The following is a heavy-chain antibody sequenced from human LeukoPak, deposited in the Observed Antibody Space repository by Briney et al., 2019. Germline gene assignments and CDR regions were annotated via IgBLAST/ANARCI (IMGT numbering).Heavy chain of an antibody. V-gene: IGHV3-33*01. Sequence: GGSLRLSCAASGFTFSSYGMHWVRQAPGKGLEWVAVIWYDGSNKYYADSVKGRSTIPRDNSKNTLYLQMNSLRAEDTAVYYCAISVAGPATFDYWGQGTLVTVSS. CDR2: IWYDGSNK. CDR3: AISVAGPATFDY. CDR1: GFTFSSYG. D-gene: IGHD6-19*01. J-gene: IGHJ4*02.